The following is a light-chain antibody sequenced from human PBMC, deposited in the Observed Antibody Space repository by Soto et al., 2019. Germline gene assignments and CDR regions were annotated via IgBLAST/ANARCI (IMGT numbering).Light chain of an antibody. V-gene: IGLV1-51*01. CDR3: VTWYSILSAWV. Sequence: QSVLTQPPSVSAAPGQKVTISCSGSSSNIGNNYMSWYQQLPGTAPKMIMYEDNKRISGVPDRFSGSRSGTSASLAITGLQTGDEADYYCVTWYSILSAWVFGGGTKLTVL. J-gene: IGLJ3*02. CDR1: SSNIGNNY. CDR2: EDN.